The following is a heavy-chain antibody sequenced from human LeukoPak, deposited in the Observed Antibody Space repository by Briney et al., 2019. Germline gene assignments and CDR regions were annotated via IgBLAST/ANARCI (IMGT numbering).Heavy chain of an antibody. CDR3: ARQYSSGWYNWFDP. D-gene: IGHD6-19*01. CDR1: GFTVSSNY. CDR2: IYSGGST. V-gene: IGHV3-53*01. J-gene: IGHJ5*02. Sequence: PGGSLRLSCAASGFTVSSNYMSWVRQAPGKGLEWVSVIYSGGSTYYADSVKGRFTISRDNSKNTLYLQMNSLRAEDTAVYYCARQYSSGWYNWFDPWGQGTPVTVSS.